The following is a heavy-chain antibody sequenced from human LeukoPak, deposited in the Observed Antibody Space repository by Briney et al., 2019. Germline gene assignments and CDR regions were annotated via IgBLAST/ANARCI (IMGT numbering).Heavy chain of an antibody. D-gene: IGHD3-22*01. CDR1: GGSVSSGSYY. CDR3: ARGAGDYYDSSGYYLDY. Sequence: SETLSLTCTVSGGSVSSGSYYWSWIRQPPGKGLEWIGYIYYSGSTNYNPSLKSRVTISVDTSKNQFSLKLSSVTAADTAVYYCARGAGDYYDSSGYYLDYWGQGTLVTVSS. CDR2: IYYSGST. J-gene: IGHJ4*02. V-gene: IGHV4-61*01.